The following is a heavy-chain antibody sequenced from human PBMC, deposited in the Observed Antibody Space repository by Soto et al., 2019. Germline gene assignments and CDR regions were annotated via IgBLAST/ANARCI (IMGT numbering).Heavy chain of an antibody. D-gene: IGHD1-26*01. CDR2: IIPILGIA. J-gene: IGHJ3*02. CDR3: ARDYRGRDGQTFAI. Sequence: QATGKGLEWMGRIIPILGIANYAQKFQGRVTITADKSTSTAYMELSSLRSEDTAVYYCARDYRGRDGQTFAIWGKGTMVTVSS. V-gene: IGHV1-69*04.